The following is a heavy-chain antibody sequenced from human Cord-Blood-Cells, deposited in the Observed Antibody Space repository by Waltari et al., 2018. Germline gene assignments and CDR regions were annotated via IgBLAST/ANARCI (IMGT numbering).Heavy chain of an antibody. CDR1: GVTFSRYS. J-gene: IGHJ4*02. D-gene: IGHD2-15*01. Sequence: EVQLVESGGGLVKTGGSLRLYCAASGVTFSRYSMNWGRQAPGKGLEWVSSISSSSSYIYYAGSVKGRFTISRDNAKNSLFLQMNSLRAEDTAVYYCASHRSWNFDYWGQGTLVTVSS. CDR3: ASHRSWNFDY. V-gene: IGHV3-21*01. CDR2: ISSSSSYI.